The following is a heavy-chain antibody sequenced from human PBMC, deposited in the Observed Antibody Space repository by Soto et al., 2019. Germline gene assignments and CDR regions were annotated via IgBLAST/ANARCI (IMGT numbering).Heavy chain of an antibody. CDR3: ARETHDSSGYYYFDY. CDR1: GGTFSSYA. J-gene: IGHJ4*02. Sequence: ASVKVSCKASGGTFSSYAISWVRQAPGQGLEWKGGIIPIFGTANYAQKFQGRVTITADESTSTAYMELSSLRSEDTAVYYCARETHDSSGYYYFDYWGQGTLVTVSS. CDR2: IIPIFGTA. V-gene: IGHV1-69*13. D-gene: IGHD3-22*01.